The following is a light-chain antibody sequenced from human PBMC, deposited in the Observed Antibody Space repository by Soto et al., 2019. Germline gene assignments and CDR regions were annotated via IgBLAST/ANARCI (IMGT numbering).Light chain of an antibody. CDR1: QSVSSSY. CDR3: QQRANWPLT. CDR2: GAS. J-gene: IGKJ5*01. V-gene: IGKV3D-20*02. Sequence: EIVLTQSPGTLSLSPGERATLSCRASQSVSSSYLAWYQQKPGQAPRLLIYGASTRATGIPARFSGSGSGTEFTLIISSLEPEDFAVYYCQQRANWPLTFGQGTRLEIK.